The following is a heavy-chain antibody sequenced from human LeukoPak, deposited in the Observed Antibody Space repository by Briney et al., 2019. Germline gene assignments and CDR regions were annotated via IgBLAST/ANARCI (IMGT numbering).Heavy chain of an antibody. CDR2: ISSSSSYI. Sequence: KPGGSLRLSCAASGFTFSPYSMNWVRQAPGKGLEWVSSISSSSSYIYYAASVKGRFTISRDNVKNSLYLQMNSLRAEDTAVYYCARGIEYSSSSGYYNYYYMDVWGIGTTVTVSS. D-gene: IGHD6-6*01. CDR1: GFTFSPYS. V-gene: IGHV3-21*01. J-gene: IGHJ6*03. CDR3: ARGIEYSSSSGYYNYYYMDV.